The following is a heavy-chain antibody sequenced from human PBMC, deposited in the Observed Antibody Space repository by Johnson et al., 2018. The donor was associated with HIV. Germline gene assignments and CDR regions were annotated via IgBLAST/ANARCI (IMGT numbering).Heavy chain of an antibody. J-gene: IGHJ3*02. CDR2: ISSSGSTI. D-gene: IGHD4/OR15-4a*01. V-gene: IGHV3-11*04. CDR1: GFTFSDYY. CDR3: AKDGARGDAFDI. Sequence: QVQLVESGGGVVQPGRSLRLSCAASGFTFSDYYMSWIRQAPGKGLEWVSYISSSGSTIYYADSVKGRFTISRDNSKNTLYLQMNSLRAEDTPVYYCAKDGARGDAFDIWGQGTMVTVSS.